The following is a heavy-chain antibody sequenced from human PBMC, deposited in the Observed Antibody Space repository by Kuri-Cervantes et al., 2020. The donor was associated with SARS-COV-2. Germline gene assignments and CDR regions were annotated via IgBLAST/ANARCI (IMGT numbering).Heavy chain of an antibody. J-gene: IGHJ6*03. CDR3: ARGYRRDTVVVIARYYYYYMDV. CDR2: ISAYNGNT. D-gene: IGHD2-21*01. Sequence: ASVKVSCKASGYTFTSYGISWVRQAPGQGLEWMGWISAYNGNTNYAQKFQGRVTMTRNTSISTAYMELSSLRSEDTAVYYCARGYRRDTVVVIARYYYYYMDVWGKGTTVTVSS. V-gene: IGHV1-18*01. CDR1: GYTFTSYG.